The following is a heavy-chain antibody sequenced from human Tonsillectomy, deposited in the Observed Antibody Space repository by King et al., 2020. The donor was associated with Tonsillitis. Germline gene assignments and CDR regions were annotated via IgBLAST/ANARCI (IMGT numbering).Heavy chain of an antibody. J-gene: IGHJ4*02. Sequence: QLQESGPGLVKPSETLSLTCTVSGGSISNNNYYWGWIRQPPGKGLEWIGSIFYRGSTYYNPSLKSRVTISVDTTKNQFSLKLSSVTAADTAVYYCARIRFDYLWGSYRYPFDHWGQGTLVTVSS. CDR2: IFYRGST. V-gene: IGHV4-39*01. CDR1: GGSISNNNYY. CDR3: ARIRFDYLWGSYRYPFDH. D-gene: IGHD3-16*02.